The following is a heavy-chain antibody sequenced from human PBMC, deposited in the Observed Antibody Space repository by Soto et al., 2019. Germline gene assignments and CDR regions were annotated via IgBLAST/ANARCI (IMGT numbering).Heavy chain of an antibody. CDR1: GYSFNNYW. J-gene: IGHJ4*02. V-gene: IGHV5-51*01. D-gene: IGHD3-10*01. Sequence: EVQLVQSGVEVKKPGESLKISCKGSGYSFNNYWIGWVRQMPGKGLEWMRVIYPGDSDTRYSPSFQGQVIISVDKSINTAYMQWSSLKASDTARYYCARHSRGAGSYYVPFDYWGQGTLVTVSS. CDR3: ARHSRGAGSYYVPFDY. CDR2: IYPGDSDT.